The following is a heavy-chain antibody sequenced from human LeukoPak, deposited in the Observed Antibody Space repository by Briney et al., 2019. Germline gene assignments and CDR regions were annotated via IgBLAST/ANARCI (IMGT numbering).Heavy chain of an antibody. J-gene: IGHJ6*03. CDR1: GFTFSNYW. CDR3: ARDGSGTSFSYYYMDV. CDR2: INSGGSYT. D-gene: IGHD1-26*01. V-gene: IGHV3-74*01. Sequence: GGSLRLSCAASGFTFSNYWMHWVRQAPGKGLVWVSRINSGGSYTSYADSVKGRFTISRDNAKNTLYLQMISLRAEDTAVYYCARDGSGTSFSYYYMDVWGKGPRSPSP.